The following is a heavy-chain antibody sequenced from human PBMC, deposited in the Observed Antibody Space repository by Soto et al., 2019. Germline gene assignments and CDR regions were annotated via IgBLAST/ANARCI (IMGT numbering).Heavy chain of an antibody. D-gene: IGHD3-10*01. V-gene: IGHV5-51*01. CDR2: IYPGDSDT. Sequence: LKISCKGSGYSFTSYWIGWVRQMPGKGLEWMGIIYPGDSDTRYSPSFQGQVTISADKSISTAYLQWSSLKASDTAMYYCARHAKYGSGSYYYYYYGMDVWGQGTTVTVSS. CDR1: GYSFTSYW. J-gene: IGHJ6*02. CDR3: ARHAKYGSGSYYYYYYGMDV.